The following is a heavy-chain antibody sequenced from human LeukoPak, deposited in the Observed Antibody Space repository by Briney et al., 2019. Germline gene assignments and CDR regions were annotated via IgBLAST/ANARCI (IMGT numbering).Heavy chain of an antibody. CDR2: INPNSGGT. D-gene: IGHD5-18*01. V-gene: IGHV1-2*06. Sequence: ASVKVSCKASGYIFTGYYMHWVRQAPGQGLEWMGRINPNSGGTNYAQKFQGRVTMTRDTSISTAYMELSRLRSDDTAVYYCARTRGYSYGYRYFDYWGQGTLVTVSS. CDR1: GYIFTGYY. CDR3: ARTRGYSYGYRYFDY. J-gene: IGHJ4*02.